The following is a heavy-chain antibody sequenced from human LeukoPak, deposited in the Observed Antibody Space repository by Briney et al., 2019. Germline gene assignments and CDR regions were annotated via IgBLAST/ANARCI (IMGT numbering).Heavy chain of an antibody. V-gene: IGHV4-39*07. Sequence: SETLSLTCTVSGGSISSSIYYWGWIRQPPGKGLEWIGSIHYSGSTNYNPSLKSRVTISVDTSKNQFSLKLSSVTAADTAVYYCARGYCSGGSCYSYYYYNYMDVWGKGTTVTVSS. CDR3: ARGYCSGGSCYSYYYYNYMDV. CDR2: IHYSGST. J-gene: IGHJ6*03. D-gene: IGHD2-15*01. CDR1: GGSISSSIYY.